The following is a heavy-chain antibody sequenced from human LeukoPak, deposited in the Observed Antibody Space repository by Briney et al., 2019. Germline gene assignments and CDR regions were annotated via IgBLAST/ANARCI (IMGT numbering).Heavy chain of an antibody. D-gene: IGHD1-26*01. CDR2: IYYSGTT. CDR1: GGSISSYY. V-gene: IGHV4-59*01. Sequence: SETLSLTCTVSGGSISSYYWSWIRQPPGKGLEWIGHIYYSGTTNYNPSLKSRVTISVDTSKNQFSLKLSSVTAADTAVYYCARGIETSERRGYDYWGQGTLVTVSS. CDR3: ARGIETSERRGYDY. J-gene: IGHJ4*02.